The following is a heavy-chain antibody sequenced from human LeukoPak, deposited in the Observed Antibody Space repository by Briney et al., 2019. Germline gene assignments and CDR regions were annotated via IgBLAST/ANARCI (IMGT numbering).Heavy chain of an antibody. CDR2: IIPIFGTA. CDR1: GGTFSSYA. CDR3: ARDPDSSGYNWFDP. D-gene: IGHD3-22*01. Sequence: SVKVSCKASGGTFSSYAISWVRQAPGQGLEWMGGIIPIFGTANYAQKFQGRVTMTTYTSTSTAYMELRSLRSDDTAVYYCARDPDSSGYNWFDPWGQGTLVTVSS. V-gene: IGHV1-69*05. J-gene: IGHJ5*02.